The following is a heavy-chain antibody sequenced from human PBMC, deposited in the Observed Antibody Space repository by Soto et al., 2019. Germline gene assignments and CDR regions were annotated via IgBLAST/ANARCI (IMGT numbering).Heavy chain of an antibody. D-gene: IGHD6-13*01. CDR3: ARDSRPGLGSISIVSFYRPYGTNX. CDR1: GYTFTSYY. J-gene: IGHJ6*02. CDR2: INPIGGST. Sequence: ASLKVSCNAAGYTFTSYYMHWVRQAPGQGLEWMGIINPIGGSTSYAHKFQGRVTMTRDTSTSTVYMELSSLRSEDTAVYYCARDSRPGLGSISIVSFYRPYGTNXSGQVTTVTVS. V-gene: IGHV1-46*01.